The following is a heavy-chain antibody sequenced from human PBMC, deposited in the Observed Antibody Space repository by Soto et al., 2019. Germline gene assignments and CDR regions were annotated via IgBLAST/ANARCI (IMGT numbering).Heavy chain of an antibody. CDR1: GFTFSSYA. Sequence: PGGSLRLSCAASGFTFSSYAMSWVHQAPGKXLEWVSIITSDGRTYYADSVKGRFTISRDNSKNTVYLQMNSLRAEDTAVYYCAKDYSTVTTDPLSVVMFDYWGQGVLVTVSS. CDR3: AKDYSTVTTDPLSVVMFDY. J-gene: IGHJ4*02. CDR2: ITSDGRT. V-gene: IGHV3-23*01. D-gene: IGHD4-17*01.